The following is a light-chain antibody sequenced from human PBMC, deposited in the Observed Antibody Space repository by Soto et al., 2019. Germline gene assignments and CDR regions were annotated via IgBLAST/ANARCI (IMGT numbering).Light chain of an antibody. CDR2: GAS. Sequence: EIVLTQSPGTLSLSPGERATLSCRASQSVSSSYLAWYQQKPGQAPRLLIYGASSRATGIPDRFSGSGSGTGFTLTISRLEPEDFAVYYCAYRAFDQGTKVEIK. J-gene: IGKJ1*01. V-gene: IGKV3-20*01. CDR3: AYRA. CDR1: QSVSSSY.